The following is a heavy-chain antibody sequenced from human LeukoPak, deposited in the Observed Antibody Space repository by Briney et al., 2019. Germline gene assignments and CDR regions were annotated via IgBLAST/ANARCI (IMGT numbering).Heavy chain of an antibody. CDR1: VFTLSTYW. D-gene: IGHD3-22*01. J-gene: IGHJ4*02. CDR3: ASDRDYYDSSGYLFDY. Sequence: GGSLRLSCAPSVFTLSTYWMSSVPQAAGQGGEGVASMKQDGSEKYYVDSVKGRFTISRDNAKNSLYLQLNSLRAEDTAVYYCASDRDYYDSSGYLFDYWGQGTLVTVSS. CDR2: MKQDGSEK. V-gene: IGHV3-7*01.